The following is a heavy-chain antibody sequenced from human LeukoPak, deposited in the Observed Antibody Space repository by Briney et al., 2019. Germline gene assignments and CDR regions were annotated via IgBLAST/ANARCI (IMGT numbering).Heavy chain of an antibody. CDR2: VHYLGSA. J-gene: IGHJ4*02. D-gene: IGHD3-16*01. CDR1: GVSLSIDV. CDR3: ARQNAYLVSGPLDC. V-gene: IGHV4-59*01. Sequence: SETLSLSCTVSGVSLSIDVGTWVAQPPGTGLEVMGCVHYLGSANYHPTLRRPATISLDTSKNHFSLKLRSVSASDTAVYSCARQNAYLVSGPLDCWGPGALVTVSS.